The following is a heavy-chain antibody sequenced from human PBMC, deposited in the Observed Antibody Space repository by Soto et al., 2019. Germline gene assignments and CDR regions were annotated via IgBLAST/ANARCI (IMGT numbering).Heavy chain of an antibody. V-gene: IGHV1-18*01. Sequence: VQLEQSGAELKKPGASVRVSCKASGYSFTSYGITWVRQAPGQGLEWMAWIDTQNGNTNHAYKLQGRVPRTTDSSTTTAYMGLRILRSDDRAIYYWARHWAEALGAFDIWGQGTMVTVSS. CDR3: ARHWAEALGAFDI. CDR2: IDTQNGNT. CDR1: GYSFTSYG. D-gene: IGHD3-16*01. J-gene: IGHJ3*02.